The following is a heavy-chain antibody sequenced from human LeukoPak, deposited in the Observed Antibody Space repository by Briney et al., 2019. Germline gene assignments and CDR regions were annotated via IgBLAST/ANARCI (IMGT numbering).Heavy chain of an antibody. CDR1: GFTFSSYT. D-gene: IGHD6-13*01. V-gene: IGHV3-21*01. J-gene: IGHJ4*02. CDR2: ISGSSRHK. CDR3: ARTANFAAGYYIDY. Sequence: GGSLRLSCAATGFTFSSYTMNWVRQAPGKGLEWVSSISGSSRHKYYADSVKGRFTISRDNAKNSLYLQMNSLRAEDTAVYYCARTANFAAGYYIDYWGQGTLVTVSS.